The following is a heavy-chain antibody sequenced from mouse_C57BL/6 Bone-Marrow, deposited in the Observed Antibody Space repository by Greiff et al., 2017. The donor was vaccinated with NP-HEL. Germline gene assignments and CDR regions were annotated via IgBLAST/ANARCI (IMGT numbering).Heavy chain of an antibody. J-gene: IGHJ3*01. V-gene: IGHV1-61*01. Sequence: QVQLQQPGAELVRPGSSVKLSCKASGYTFTSYWMDWVKQRPGQGLEWIGNLYPSDSETHYNQKFKDKATLTVDKSSSTAYMQLSSLTSEDSAVYYCARGGSSGLAWFAYWGQGTLVTVSA. CDR1: GYTFTSYW. CDR3: ARGGSSGLAWFAY. CDR2: LYPSDSET. D-gene: IGHD3-2*02.